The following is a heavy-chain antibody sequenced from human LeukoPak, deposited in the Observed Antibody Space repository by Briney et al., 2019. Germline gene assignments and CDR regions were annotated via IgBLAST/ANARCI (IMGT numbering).Heavy chain of an antibody. V-gene: IGHV3-74*01. CDR3: VRDLGGRSGH. CDR1: GFTFSSYG. J-gene: IGHJ4*02. Sequence: PGRSLRLSCAASGFTFSSYGMHWVRQAPGKGLVWVSRINEDGSTTNYADSVKGRSTIFRDNAKNTLYLQMNSLRAEDTAVYYCVRDLGGRSGHWGQGTLVTVSS. CDR2: INEDGSTT. D-gene: IGHD1-26*01.